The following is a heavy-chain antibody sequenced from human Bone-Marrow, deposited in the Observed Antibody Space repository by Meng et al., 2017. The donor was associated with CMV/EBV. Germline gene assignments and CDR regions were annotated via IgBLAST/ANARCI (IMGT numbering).Heavy chain of an antibody. CDR1: GGSISSSSYY. D-gene: IGHD2-21*01. CDR2: IYYSGST. J-gene: IGHJ4*02. CDR3: AVLWRGRVAD. V-gene: IGHV4-39*01. Sequence: SETLSLTCTVSGGSISSSSYYWGWIRQPPGKGLEWIGSIYYSGSTYYNPSLKSRVTISVDTSKNQFSLKLSSVTAADTAVYYCAVLWRGRVADWGQGTLVTVSS.